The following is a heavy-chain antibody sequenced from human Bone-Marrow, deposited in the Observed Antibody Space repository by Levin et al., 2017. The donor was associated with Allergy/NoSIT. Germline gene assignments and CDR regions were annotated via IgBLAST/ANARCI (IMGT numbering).Heavy chain of an antibody. V-gene: IGHV3-11*01. CDR2: ISTTGGDT. J-gene: IGHJ6*02. Sequence: GESLKISCEASEFSFSDYYMTWIRQAPGKGLEWFSYISTTGGDTYYADSVKGRFTISRDNVGKSLYLQMYSLRVEDTGMYYCARFRHCEHPPGQGVDVWGQGTTVTVSS. CDR3: ARFRHCEHPPGQGVDV. CDR1: EFSFSDYY. D-gene: IGHD2-21*01.